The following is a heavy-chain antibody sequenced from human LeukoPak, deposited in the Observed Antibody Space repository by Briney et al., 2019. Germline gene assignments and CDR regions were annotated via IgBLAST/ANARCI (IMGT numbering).Heavy chain of an antibody. CDR1: GYSISSGYY. Sequence: NPSETLSLTCTVSGYSISSGYYWGWIRQPPGKGLEWIGSIYHSGSTYYNPSLKSRVTISVDTSKNQFSLKLSSVTAADTAVYYCARSYNWFDPWGQGTLVTVSS. CDR2: IYHSGST. J-gene: IGHJ5*02. V-gene: IGHV4-38-2*02. CDR3: ARSYNWFDP.